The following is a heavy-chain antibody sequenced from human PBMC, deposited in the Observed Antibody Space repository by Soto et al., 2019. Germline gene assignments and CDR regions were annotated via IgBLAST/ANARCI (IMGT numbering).Heavy chain of an antibody. CDR2: IYYSGIT. CDR1: GGSVSSGSYY. Sequence: SETLSLTCTVSGGSVSSGSYYGIWILQPPGKGLEWIGYIYYSGITNYNPSLKSRVTISVDTSKNQLSLKLSSVTAADTAVYYCAREDGYNYYFDYWGQGTLVTVSS. D-gene: IGHD5-12*01. V-gene: IGHV4-61*01. CDR3: AREDGYNYYFDY. J-gene: IGHJ4*02.